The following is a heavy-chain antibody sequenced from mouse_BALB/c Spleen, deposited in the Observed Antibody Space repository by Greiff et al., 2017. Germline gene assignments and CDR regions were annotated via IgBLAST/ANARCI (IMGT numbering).Heavy chain of an antibody. Sequence: EVQRVESGGGLVQPGGSLKLSCAASGFTFSSYGMSWVRQTPDKRLELVATINSNGGSTYYPDSVKGRFTISRDNAKNTLYLQMSSLKSEDTAMYYCAREGYGNEAMGYRGQGTSVTVSS. CDR3: AREGYGNEAMGY. CDR1: GFTFSSYG. D-gene: IGHD2-1*01. J-gene: IGHJ4*01. V-gene: IGHV5-6-3*01. CDR2: INSNGGST.